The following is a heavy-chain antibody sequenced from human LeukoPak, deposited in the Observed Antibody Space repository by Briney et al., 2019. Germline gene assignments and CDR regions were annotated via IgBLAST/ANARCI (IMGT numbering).Heavy chain of an antibody. J-gene: IGHJ5*02. Sequence: PSETLSLTCVVSGGSFSGYYWSWIRQPPGKGLEWIGEINHGGRTNYSPSLKSRVTISVDTSKNQFSLNLSSVTAADTAVYYCARGLELGYCSGASCYIWFDPWGQGALVTVSS. D-gene: IGHD2-2*02. CDR3: ARGLELGYCSGASCYIWFDP. CDR1: GGSFSGYY. V-gene: IGHV4-34*01. CDR2: INHGGRT.